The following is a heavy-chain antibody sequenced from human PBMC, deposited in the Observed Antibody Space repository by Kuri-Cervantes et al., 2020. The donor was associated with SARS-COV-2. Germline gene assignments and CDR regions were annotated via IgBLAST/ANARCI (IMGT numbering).Heavy chain of an antibody. CDR3: ARRETYYYGSGSYYESYYGLDV. CDR1: GYSFTSYW. CDR2: IYPGDSDT. V-gene: IGHV5-51*01. J-gene: IGHJ6*02. Sequence: GGSLRLSCKGSGYSFTSYWISWVRQMPGKGLEWMGIIYPGDSDTRYSPSFQGQVTISADKSINTAYLQWSSLKASDTAMYYCARRETYYYGSGSYYESYYGLDVWGQGTTVTVSS. D-gene: IGHD3-10*01.